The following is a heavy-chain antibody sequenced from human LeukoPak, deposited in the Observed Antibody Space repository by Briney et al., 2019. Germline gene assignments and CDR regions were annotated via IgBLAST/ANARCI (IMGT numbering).Heavy chain of an antibody. CDR2: ISGSGGST. J-gene: IGHJ4*02. D-gene: IGHD2-2*02. Sequence: GGSLRLSCAASGFTFSSYAMSWVRQAPGKGLEWVSAISGSGGSTYYADSVKGRFTISRDNSKNTLYLQMNSLRAEDTAVYYCARDLDCSSTSCYKDYWGQGTLVTVSS. V-gene: IGHV3-23*01. CDR1: GFTFSSYA. CDR3: ARDLDCSSTSCYKDY.